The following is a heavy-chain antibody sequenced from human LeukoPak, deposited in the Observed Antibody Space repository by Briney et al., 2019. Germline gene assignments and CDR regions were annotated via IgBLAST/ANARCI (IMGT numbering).Heavy chain of an antibody. Sequence: GSLRLSCAASGFTFTNYAMTWVRQAPGKGLEWVSAISGSGGSTFHADSVKGRFTISKDNSKNTLYLQMNHLRAEDTAVYYCARGPLRYCSSSSCYYQDYWGQGTLVTVSS. CDR3: ARGPLRYCSSSSCYYQDY. J-gene: IGHJ4*02. D-gene: IGHD2-2*01. CDR1: GFTFTNYA. V-gene: IGHV3-23*01. CDR2: ISGSGGST.